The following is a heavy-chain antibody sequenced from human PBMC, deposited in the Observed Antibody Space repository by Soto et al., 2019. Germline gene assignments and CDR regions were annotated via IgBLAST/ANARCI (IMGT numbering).Heavy chain of an antibody. V-gene: IGHV3-73*01. CDR3: IAMTTVTTFSSH. J-gene: IGHJ4*02. CDR1: GFTFSGSA. D-gene: IGHD4-17*01. Sequence: EVQLVESGGGLVQPGGSLKLSCAASGFTFSGSAIHWVRQASGKGLEWVGRIRSKFNSYATAYAASVQGRFTISRDDSKNTAYLQMNSLKPEDTAVYYCIAMTTVTTFSSHWGQGTLVTVSS. CDR2: IRSKFNSYAT.